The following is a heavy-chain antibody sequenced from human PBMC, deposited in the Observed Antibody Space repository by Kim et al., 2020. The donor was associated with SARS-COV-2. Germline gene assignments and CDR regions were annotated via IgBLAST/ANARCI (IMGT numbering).Heavy chain of an antibody. CDR2: ISSSSSYI. V-gene: IGHV3-21*01. CDR3: AREAHYYDSSGYYYWPIQHDAFDI. CDR1: GFTFSSYS. Sequence: GGSLRLSCAASGFTFSSYSMNWVRQAPGKGLEWVSSISSSSSYIYYADSVKGRFTISRDNAKNSLYLQMNSLRAEDTAVYYCAREAHYYDSSGYYYWPIQHDAFDIWGQGTMVTVSS. J-gene: IGHJ3*02. D-gene: IGHD3-22*01.